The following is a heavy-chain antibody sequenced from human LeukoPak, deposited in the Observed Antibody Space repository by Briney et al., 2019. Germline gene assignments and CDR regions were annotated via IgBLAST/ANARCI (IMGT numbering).Heavy chain of an antibody. CDR3: ARGRLNGLGF. V-gene: IGHV4-61*01. Sequence: SETLSLTCTVSGGSISSDSYYWSRIRQPPGKGLEWIGYIFYSGSTNYNPSLKSRITISVDTSKNQFSLKLSSVTAADTAVYYCARGRLNGLGFWGQGTLVTVSS. CDR1: GGSISSDSYY. CDR2: IFYSGST. J-gene: IGHJ4*02. D-gene: IGHD3-16*01.